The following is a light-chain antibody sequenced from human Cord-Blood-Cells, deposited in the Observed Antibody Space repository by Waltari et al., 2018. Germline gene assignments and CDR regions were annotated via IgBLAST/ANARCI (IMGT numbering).Light chain of an antibody. J-gene: IGLJ1*01. Sequence: QSALTQPASVSGSPGQSITISCTGTSSDVGSYNLVSWYQQHRGKAPKLMIYAVSKRPSGVSNRFSGSKSGNTASLTISGLQAEDEADYYCCSYAGSSTYVFGTGTKVTVL. CDR2: AVS. CDR1: SSDVGSYNL. V-gene: IGLV2-23*02. CDR3: CSYAGSSTYV.